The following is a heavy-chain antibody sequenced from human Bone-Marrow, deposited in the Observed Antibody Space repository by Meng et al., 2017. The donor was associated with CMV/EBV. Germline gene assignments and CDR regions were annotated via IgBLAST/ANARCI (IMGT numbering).Heavy chain of an antibody. CDR1: FTSKD. V-gene: IGHV1-46*01. CDR3: ARDPIGHYCSGGSCYSIDY. D-gene: IGHD2-15*01. CDR2: INHSGGST. Sequence: FTSKDIHWVRQDHGQGLEWMGIINHSGGSTSYAQKFQGRVTMTRDTSTSTVYMELSSLRSEDTAVYYCARDPIGHYCSGGSCYSIDYWGQGTLVTVSS. J-gene: IGHJ4*02.